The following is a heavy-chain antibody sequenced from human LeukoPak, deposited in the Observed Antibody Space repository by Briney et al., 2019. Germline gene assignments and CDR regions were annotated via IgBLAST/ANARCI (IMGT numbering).Heavy chain of an antibody. CDR2: ISISSSVI. CDR1: GFTFSDYT. J-gene: IGHJ4*02. CDR3: ARDLGARGH. D-gene: IGHD3-16*01. V-gene: IGHV3-21*01. Sequence: GGSLRLFCAASGFTFSDYTMNWVRQAPGRGLEWLASISISSSVIYYADSVKGRFTISRDNAKNTLFLQMDSLRVEDTGHYYCARDLGARGHWGQGTLVIVSS.